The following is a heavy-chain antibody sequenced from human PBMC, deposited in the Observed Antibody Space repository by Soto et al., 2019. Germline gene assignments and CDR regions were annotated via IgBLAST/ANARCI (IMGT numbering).Heavy chain of an antibody. J-gene: IGHJ5*02. CDR3: ARGRVVGP. CDR1: GGSISTYY. Sequence: QVQLQESGPGLVKPSETLSLTCTVSGGSISTYYWNWIRQPPGKGLEWIGFVRYTGSTNYNPSLKSRVTISVDMSKNQFSLKLTSVTAADTAVYFCARGRVVGPWGQGALVTVSS. CDR2: VRYTGST. D-gene: IGHD1-26*01. V-gene: IGHV4-59*01.